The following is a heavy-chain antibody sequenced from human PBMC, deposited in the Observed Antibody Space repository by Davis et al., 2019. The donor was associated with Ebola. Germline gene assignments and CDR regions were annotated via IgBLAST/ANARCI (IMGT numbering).Heavy chain of an antibody. CDR1: GYIFSNYD. CDR3: ARGYSPKCRTGDCVNDY. V-gene: IGHV1-8*01. D-gene: IGHD2-21*01. Sequence: ASVKVSCKASGYIFSNYDINWVRQASGQGLEWMGWMSPYSGNTGYVEKFTGRVTMTRDSSITTAYMELTSLRIDDTAVYYCARGYSPKCRTGDCVNDYWGQGTLVTVSS. CDR2: MSPYSGNT. J-gene: IGHJ4*02.